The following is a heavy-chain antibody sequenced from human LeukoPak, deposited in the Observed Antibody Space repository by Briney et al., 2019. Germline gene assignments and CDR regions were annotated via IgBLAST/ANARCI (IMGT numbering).Heavy chain of an antibody. V-gene: IGHV4-39*01. J-gene: IGHJ4*02. CDR2: VYYSGST. CDR1: SDSMSSTYYY. Sequence: SETLSLTCNVSSDSMSSTYYYWGWIRQPPGKGLEWIGSVYYSGSTYYNPSLQSRVSISIDTSKNQFTLKLNSATAADTAVYYCATGSGWWNYFVFWGQGTLVAVSS. CDR3: ATGSGWWNYFVF. D-gene: IGHD3-3*01.